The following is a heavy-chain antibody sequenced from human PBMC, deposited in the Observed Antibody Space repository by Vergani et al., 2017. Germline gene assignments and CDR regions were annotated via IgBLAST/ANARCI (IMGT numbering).Heavy chain of an antibody. CDR3: AREREDGLMGGGYPAGFFDD. Sequence: QVQLVESGGGLVKPGGSLRLSCAASGFTFSDYYMRWIRQAPGKGLEWVSYISSSGSTIYYADSVKGRFTISRDNAKNSLYLQMNSLRAEDTAVYYCAREREDGLMGGGYPAGFFDDWGQGTLVTVSS. CDR2: ISSSGSTI. V-gene: IGHV3-11*01. D-gene: IGHD3-22*01. J-gene: IGHJ4*02. CDR1: GFTFSDYY.